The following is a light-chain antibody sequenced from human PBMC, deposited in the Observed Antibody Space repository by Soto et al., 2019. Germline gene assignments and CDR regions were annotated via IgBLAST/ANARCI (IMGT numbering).Light chain of an antibody. CDR3: CSYARGSTYV. V-gene: IGLV2-23*01. Sequence: QSVLTQRASVSGSPGQSITISCTGTSSDVGSYNLVSWYQQHPGKAPKLMIYEGSKRPSGVSNRFSGSKSGNTASLTISGLQAEDEADYYCCSYARGSTYVFGTGTKVTVL. J-gene: IGLJ1*01. CDR2: EGS. CDR1: SSDVGSYNL.